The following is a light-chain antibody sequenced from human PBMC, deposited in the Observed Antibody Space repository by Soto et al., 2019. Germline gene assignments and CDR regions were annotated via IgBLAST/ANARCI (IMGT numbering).Light chain of an antibody. CDR2: EVT. V-gene: IGLV2-8*01. CDR1: SSDVGGYNF. CDR3: SSYAGGNEVI. Sequence: QSVLTQPPSASGSPGQSVTISCTGSSSDVGGYNFVSWYQQHPGQAPKLMIYEVTKRPSGVPDRFSGSKSGNTASLTVSGLQAEDEADYYCSSYAGGNEVIFGGGTQLTVL. J-gene: IGLJ2*01.